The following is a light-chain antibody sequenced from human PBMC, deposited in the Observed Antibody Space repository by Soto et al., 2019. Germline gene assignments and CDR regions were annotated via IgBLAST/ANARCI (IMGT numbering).Light chain of an antibody. CDR2: AAS. J-gene: IGKJ4*01. V-gene: IGKV1-39*01. CDR1: ESINRY. Sequence: DIQMTQSPSSLSASVGDRVTVTCRASESINRYLNWYQQKPGKAPKLLIYAASTSLSGVPSRFSGSRSGTDFTLTITSLQLEDFATYYCQQSYSNPLTFGGGTKVEIK. CDR3: QQSYSNPLT.